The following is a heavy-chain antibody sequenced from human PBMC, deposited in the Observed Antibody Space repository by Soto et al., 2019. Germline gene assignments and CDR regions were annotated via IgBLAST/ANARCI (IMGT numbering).Heavy chain of an antibody. CDR2: IYYSGST. Sequence: SETLSLTCTVSGGSISSYYWSWIRQPPGKGLEWIGYIYYSGSTNYNPSLKSRVTISVDTSKNQFSLKLSSVTAADTAVYYCASSRRTMVRGVISPAYVDYWGQGTLVTVSS. J-gene: IGHJ4*02. CDR1: GGSISSYY. CDR3: ASSRRTMVRGVISPAYVDY. D-gene: IGHD3-10*01. V-gene: IGHV4-59*01.